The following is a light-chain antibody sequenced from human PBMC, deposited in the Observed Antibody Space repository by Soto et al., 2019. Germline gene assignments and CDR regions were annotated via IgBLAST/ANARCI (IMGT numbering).Light chain of an antibody. Sequence: EFVLTQSPGTLSLSPGEVAIRYCRVSQTVRNNYLAWYQQKPGQAPRLLIYDASSRATGIPDRFSGGGSGTDFTLTISRLEPEDFAVYYCQQFSSYPLTFGGGTKVDI. V-gene: IGKV3-20*01. CDR1: QTVRNNY. J-gene: IGKJ4*01. CDR2: DAS. CDR3: QQFSSYPLT.